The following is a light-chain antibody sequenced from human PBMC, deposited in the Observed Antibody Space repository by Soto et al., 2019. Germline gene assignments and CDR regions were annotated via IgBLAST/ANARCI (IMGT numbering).Light chain of an antibody. Sequence: QSVLTQPPSASGTPGQRVTISCSGRSSNIGSNYVYWYQQLPGTAPKLLIYRNNQRPSGVPDRFSGSKSGTSASLAISGLRSEDEAYYYCAAWDDSLTYVFGTGPKVTVL. J-gene: IGLJ1*01. CDR3: AAWDDSLTYV. V-gene: IGLV1-47*01. CDR1: SSNIGSNY. CDR2: RNN.